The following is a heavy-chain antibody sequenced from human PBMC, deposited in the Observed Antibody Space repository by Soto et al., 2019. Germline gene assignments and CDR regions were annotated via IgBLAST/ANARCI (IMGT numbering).Heavy chain of an antibody. J-gene: IGHJ4*02. CDR2: ISWNSGSI. Sequence: EVQLVESGGGLVQPGRSLRLSCAASGFTFDDYAMHWVRQAPGKGLEWVSGISWNSGSIGYADSVKGRFTISRDNAKNSLYLQMNSLRAEDTALYHCAKSTRAEYSSSYYYFDYWGQGTLVTVSS. CDR1: GFTFDDYA. V-gene: IGHV3-9*01. CDR3: AKSTRAEYSSSYYYFDY. D-gene: IGHD6-13*01.